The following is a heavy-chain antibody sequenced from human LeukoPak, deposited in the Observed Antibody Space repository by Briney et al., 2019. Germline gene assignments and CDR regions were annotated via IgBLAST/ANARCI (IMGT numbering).Heavy chain of an antibody. V-gene: IGHV1-69*10. Sequence: AASVKVSCKTSGGTFSSYAISWVRQAPGQGLEWMGGIIPILGTTNYAQKFQGRVTITADKSTSTAYMELSSLRSEDTAVYYCASLNRPATLYCSGGSCLKGYNWFDPWGQGTLVTVFS. D-gene: IGHD2-15*01. CDR2: IIPILGTT. CDR1: GGTFSSYA. J-gene: IGHJ5*02. CDR3: ASLNRPATLYCSGGSCLKGYNWFDP.